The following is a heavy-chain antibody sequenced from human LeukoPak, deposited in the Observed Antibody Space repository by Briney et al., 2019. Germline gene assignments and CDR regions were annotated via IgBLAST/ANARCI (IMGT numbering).Heavy chain of an antibody. V-gene: IGHV3-11*06. J-gene: IGHJ3*02. D-gene: IGHD4-17*01. CDR3: ARENGDYADAFDI. CDR2: ISSSSSYT. Sequence: GGSLRLSCAASGFTFSNYYMSWIRQAPGKGLEWVSYISSSSSYTNYADSVQGRFTISRDNAKSSLYLQMNSLRAEDTAVYYCARENGDYADAFDIWGQGTMVTVSS. CDR1: GFTFSNYY.